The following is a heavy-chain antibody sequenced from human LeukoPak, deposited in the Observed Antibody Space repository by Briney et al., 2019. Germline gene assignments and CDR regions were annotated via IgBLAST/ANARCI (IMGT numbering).Heavy chain of an antibody. CDR3: ARAAAGMPDYFDY. CDR2: IWYDGSNK. J-gene: IGHJ4*02. V-gene: IGHV3-33*01. CDR1: GFTFSSYG. Sequence: GRSLRLSCAASGFTFSSYGMHWVRQAPGKGLEWVAVIWYDGSNKYYADSVKGRFTISRDNSKNTLYLQMNSLRAEDTAVYYCARAAAGMPDYFDYWGQGTLVTVPS. D-gene: IGHD6-13*01.